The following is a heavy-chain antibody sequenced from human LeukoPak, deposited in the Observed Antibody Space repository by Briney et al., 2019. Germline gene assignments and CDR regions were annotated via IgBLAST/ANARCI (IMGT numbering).Heavy chain of an antibody. Sequence: GASVKVSCTASGYTFTGYYMHWVRQAPGQGLEWMGWINPNSGGTNYAQKFQGRVTMTRDTSIRKAYMELSRLRSDDTAVYYRAREVTYYFDSQVNWIVPSGQGTLVTVSS. CDR1: GYTFTGYY. CDR3: AREVTYYFDSQVNWIVP. D-gene: IGHD3-22*01. CDR2: INPNSGGT. J-gene: IGHJ5*02. V-gene: IGHV1-2*02.